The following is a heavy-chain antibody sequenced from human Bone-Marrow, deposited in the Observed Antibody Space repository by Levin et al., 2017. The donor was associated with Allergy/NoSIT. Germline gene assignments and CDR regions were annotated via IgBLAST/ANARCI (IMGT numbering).Heavy chain of an antibody. V-gene: IGHV2-5*02. CDR3: ARQYWYYDFWSGYHNPFDY. J-gene: IGHJ4*02. CDR2: IYWDDDK. CDR1: GFSLSTSGVG. Sequence: GSGPTLVKPTQTLTLTCTFSGFSLSTSGVGVGWIRQPPGKALEWLALIYWDDDKRYSPSLKSRLTITKDTSKNQVVLTMTNMDPVDTATYYCARQYWYYDFWSGYHNPFDYWGQGTLVTVSS. D-gene: IGHD3-3*01.